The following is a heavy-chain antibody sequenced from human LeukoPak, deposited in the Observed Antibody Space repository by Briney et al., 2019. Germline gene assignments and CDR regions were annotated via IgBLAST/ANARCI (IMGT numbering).Heavy chain of an antibody. Sequence: GGSLRLSCTGSGFTFGDFALGWVRQSLGEGLEWVGFIRSKAYGGTTEYAASVKGRFTISRDDSKSITYLQMNSLKSEDTAAYYCTTTRTITSIWYYFDYWGQGALVTVSS. CDR2: IRSKAYGGTT. CDR1: GFTFGDFA. D-gene: IGHD6-13*01. CDR3: TTTRTITSIWYYFDY. V-gene: IGHV3-49*04. J-gene: IGHJ4*02.